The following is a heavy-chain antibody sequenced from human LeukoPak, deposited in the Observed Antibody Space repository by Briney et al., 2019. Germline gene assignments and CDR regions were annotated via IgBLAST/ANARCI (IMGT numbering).Heavy chain of an antibody. D-gene: IGHD4-17*01. J-gene: IGHJ4*02. CDR1: GFSFSSSA. CDR3: ARGFDYGFHY. V-gene: IGHV3-30*02. CDR2: MQNDGSEK. Sequence: GGSLRLACAASGFSFSSSAMDWVRHAPGKGLEWVAFMQNDGSEKYYADSVKGRVTISRDISKNTLYLQMNSLRIEDTAVYYCARGFDYGFHYWGQGTLVTVSS.